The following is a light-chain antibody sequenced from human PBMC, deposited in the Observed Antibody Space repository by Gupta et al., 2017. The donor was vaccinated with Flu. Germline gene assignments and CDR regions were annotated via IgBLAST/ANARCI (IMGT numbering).Light chain of an antibody. J-gene: IGKJ4*01. CDR3: QQRSDWLT. CDR2: DAS. V-gene: IGKV3-11*01. Sequence: IALTQSPATLSLSPGERATLSCRASQSVSNYLAWYQQKPGQAPRLLIYDASNRATGLPARFSGSGSGTDFTLTISSLEPEDFAVYYCQQRSDWLTFGGGTKVEIK. CDR1: QSVSNY.